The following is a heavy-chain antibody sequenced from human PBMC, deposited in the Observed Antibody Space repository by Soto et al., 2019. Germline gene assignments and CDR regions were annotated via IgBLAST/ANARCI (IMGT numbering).Heavy chain of an antibody. CDR2: INAGNGNT. V-gene: IGHV1-3*01. CDR1: GYTFTSYA. Sequence: VASVKVSCKASGYTFTSYAMHWVRQAPGQRLEWMGWINAGNGNTKYSQKFQGRVTITRDTSASTAYMELSSLRSEDTAVYYCAREYNWKRAFDIWGQGTMVTVSS. J-gene: IGHJ3*02. D-gene: IGHD1-1*01. CDR3: AREYNWKRAFDI.